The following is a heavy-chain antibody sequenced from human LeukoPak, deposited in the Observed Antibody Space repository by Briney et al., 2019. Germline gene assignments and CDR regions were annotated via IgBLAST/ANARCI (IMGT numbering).Heavy chain of an antibody. V-gene: IGHV3-23*01. J-gene: IGHJ4*02. CDR3: ARTPMTTVDYTDY. D-gene: IGHD4-23*01. CDR2: ISGSGGST. Sequence: GGSLRLSCAASGFTFSSYVINWVRQAPGKGLEWVSAISGSGGSTYYADSVKGRFTISRDNSKNTLYLQMNSLRGEDTAVYYCARTPMTTVDYTDYWGQGTLVTVSS. CDR1: GFTFSSYV.